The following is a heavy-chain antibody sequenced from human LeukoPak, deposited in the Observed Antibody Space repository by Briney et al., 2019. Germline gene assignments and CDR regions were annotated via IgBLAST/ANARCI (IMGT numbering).Heavy chain of an antibody. V-gene: IGHV3-23*01. Sequence: HAGVSLRLSCTAFKFTFSNYAMSWVRQAPGKGLEWVSVISGSGGSTYYADSVKGRFTISRDNSKDTLFLQMNSLRTEGTAVYYCAKRSNFWTGYLDYWGQGALVTVSS. CDR2: ISGSGGST. CDR3: AKRSNFWTGYLDY. CDR1: KFTFSNYA. J-gene: IGHJ4*02. D-gene: IGHD3/OR15-3a*01.